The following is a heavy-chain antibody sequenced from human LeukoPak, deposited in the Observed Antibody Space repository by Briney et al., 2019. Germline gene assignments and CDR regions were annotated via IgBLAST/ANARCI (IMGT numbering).Heavy chain of an antibody. V-gene: IGHV3-15*01. CDR1: GFTFANAW. J-gene: IGHJ4*02. D-gene: IGHD3-10*01. Sequence: GGSLRLSCAASGFTFANAWMTWVRQAPGKGLEWVGRIKSISAGGTTDYAAPVKGRFTISRDDSKNMLYLQMNSLKSEDTAVYYCTKDFGLDYWGQGTLVIVSS. CDR3: TKDFGLDY. CDR2: IKSISAGGTT.